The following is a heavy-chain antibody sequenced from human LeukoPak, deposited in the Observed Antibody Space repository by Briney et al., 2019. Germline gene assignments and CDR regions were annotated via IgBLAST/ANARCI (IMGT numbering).Heavy chain of an antibody. J-gene: IGHJ4*02. CDR3: ASDVGGLDY. V-gene: IGHV4-61*02. D-gene: IGHD3-10*01. CDR2: IYTSGRTT. Sequence: SETLSLTCTVSSGSINSGSYYWRWIRQPAGTGLEWIGRIYTSGRTTNYNPSLKSRVTISVDTSKNQFSLKLSSVTAADTAVYYCASDVGGLDYWGQGTLVTVSS. CDR1: SGSINSGSYY.